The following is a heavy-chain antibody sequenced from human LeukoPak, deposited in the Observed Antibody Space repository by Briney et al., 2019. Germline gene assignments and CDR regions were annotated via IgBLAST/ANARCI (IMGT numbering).Heavy chain of an antibody. V-gene: IGHV3-23*01. CDR3: ARYYDSSGYYPYYFDY. CDR2: ISGSGGST. CDR1: GFTFSSYA. J-gene: IGHJ4*02. Sequence: LPGGSLRLSCAAPGFTFSSYAMSWVRQAPGKGLERVSAISGSGGSTYCADSVKGRFTISRDNSKNTLYLQMNSLRAEDTAVYYCARYYDSSGYYPYYFDYWGQGTLVTVSS. D-gene: IGHD3-22*01.